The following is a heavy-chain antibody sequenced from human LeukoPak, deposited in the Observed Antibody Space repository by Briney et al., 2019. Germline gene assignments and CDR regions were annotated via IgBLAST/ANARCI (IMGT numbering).Heavy chain of an antibody. D-gene: IGHD2-2*01. CDR2: IRSKAYGGTT. Sequence: GGSLRLPCAASGFTFSSYWMSWVRQAPGKGLEWVGFIRSKAYGGTTEYAASVKGRFTISRDDSKSIAYLQMNSLKTEDTAVYYCTRDIVVVPAAMYYYYYMDVWGKGTTVTVSS. V-gene: IGHV3-49*04. CDR3: TRDIVVVPAAMYYYYYMDV. J-gene: IGHJ6*03. CDR1: GFTFSSYW.